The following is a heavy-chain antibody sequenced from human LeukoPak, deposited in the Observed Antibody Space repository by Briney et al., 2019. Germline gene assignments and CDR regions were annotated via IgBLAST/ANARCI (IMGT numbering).Heavy chain of an antibody. CDR1: GFTFSDYD. D-gene: IGHD3-22*01. J-gene: IGHJ5*02. Sequence: GGSLRPSCAASGFTFSDYDIHWVRQAPGKGLEWVAFIRYDGNIKYFADSVKGRFTISRDNSKNTLYLQMNSLRAEDTAVYYCAKGRFHDSNGYPIDHWGQGTLVTVSS. CDR3: AKGRFHDSNGYPIDH. V-gene: IGHV3-30*02. CDR2: IRYDGNIK.